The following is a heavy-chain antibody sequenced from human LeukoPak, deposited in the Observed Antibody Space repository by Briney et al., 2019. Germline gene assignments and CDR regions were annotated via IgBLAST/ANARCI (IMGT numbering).Heavy chain of an antibody. CDR1: GYTFTSYG. J-gene: IGHJ3*02. CDR3: ATDKYCSSTSCSDAFDI. V-gene: IGHV1-18*01. CDR2: ISAYNGNT. Sequence: GASVKVSCKASGYTFTSYGISWVRQAPGQGLEWMGWISAYNGNTNYAQKLQGRVTMTTDTSTSTAYMELRSLRSDDTAVYYCATDKYCSSTSCSDAFDIWGQGTMVTVSS. D-gene: IGHD2-2*01.